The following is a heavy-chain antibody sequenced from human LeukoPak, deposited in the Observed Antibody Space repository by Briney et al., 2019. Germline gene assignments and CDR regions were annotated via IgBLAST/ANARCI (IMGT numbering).Heavy chain of an antibody. J-gene: IGHJ4*02. CDR3: ARHAEGLWFGELLQFDY. Sequence: SETLSLTCTVSGVSISSSSYYWGWIRQPPGMGLVWIGSVYYSGSTYYNPALKGRDTICVVTSKNQFALKLSSVTGAGTAVYYCARHAEGLWFGELLQFDYWGQGTLVTVSS. CDR2: VYYSGST. CDR1: GVSISSSSYY. D-gene: IGHD3-10*01. V-gene: IGHV4-39*01.